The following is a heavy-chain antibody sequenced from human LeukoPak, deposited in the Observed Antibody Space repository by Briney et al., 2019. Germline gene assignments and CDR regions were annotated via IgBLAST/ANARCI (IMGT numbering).Heavy chain of an antibody. V-gene: IGHV1-69*05. Sequence: ASVKVSCKASGGTFSSYAISWVRQAPGQGLEWMGGIIPIFGTANYAQKFQGRVTITRDTSASTAYMELSSLRSEDTAVYYCARSTEMIAAAAHWGQGTLVTVSS. D-gene: IGHD6-13*01. J-gene: IGHJ4*02. CDR2: IIPIFGTA. CDR3: ARSTEMIAAAAH. CDR1: GGTFSSYA.